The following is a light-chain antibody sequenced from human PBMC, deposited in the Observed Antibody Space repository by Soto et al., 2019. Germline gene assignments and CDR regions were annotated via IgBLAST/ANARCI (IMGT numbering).Light chain of an antibody. CDR2: DAS. CDR3: QQYINWPVT. J-gene: IGKJ1*01. Sequence: IVLTQSPGTLSLSPWERATLSCMASQSVSSYLARSQQKPGQAPRLLIYDASNRATGIPARFSGSGSGKEVTLTISSLQSEDSAVYYCQQYINWPVTFGQGTKVDIK. V-gene: IGKV3D-15*01. CDR1: QSVSSY.